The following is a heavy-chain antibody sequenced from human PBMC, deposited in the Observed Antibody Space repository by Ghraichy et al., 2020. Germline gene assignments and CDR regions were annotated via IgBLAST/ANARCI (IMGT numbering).Heavy chain of an antibody. V-gene: IGHV5-51*01. Sequence: GESLNISCKASGYNFPSYWIGWVRQIPGKGLEWMGIIYPGDSDTTYSPSFQGQVTFSVDKSINTAYLRWSSLKASDTATYFCSRVMYGGKVAESFQHWGQGTLVTVSS. J-gene: IGHJ1*01. CDR1: GYNFPSYW. CDR2: IYPGDSDT. CDR3: SRVMYGGKVAESFQH. D-gene: IGHD4-23*01.